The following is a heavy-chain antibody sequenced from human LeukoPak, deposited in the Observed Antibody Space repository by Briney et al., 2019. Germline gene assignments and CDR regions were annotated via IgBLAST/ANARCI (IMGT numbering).Heavy chain of an antibody. CDR3: ATVQSVGGSYQDLRLNPGWFDP. D-gene: IGHD1-26*01. Sequence: ASVKVSCKVSGYTLTELSMHWVRQAPGKGLEWMGGFDPEDGEKIYAQKFQGRVTMTEDTSTDTAYMELSSLRSEDTAVYYCATVQSVGGSYQDLRLNPGWFDPWGQGTLVTVSS. V-gene: IGHV1-24*01. CDR1: GYTLTELS. J-gene: IGHJ5*02. CDR2: FDPEDGEK.